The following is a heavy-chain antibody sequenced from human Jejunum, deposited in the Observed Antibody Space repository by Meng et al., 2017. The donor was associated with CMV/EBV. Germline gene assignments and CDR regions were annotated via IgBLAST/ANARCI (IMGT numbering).Heavy chain of an antibody. J-gene: IGHJ4*02. CDR2: ITHSGST. Sequence: HVPLKQWGGGLLKPSETLSLTCGVYGAPFSGYWSWVRQPPGKGLEWIGEITHSGSTNYNVSLKSRVTISIDTSKNQFSLKLSSVTATDTAVYYCAPGFRSWSGSYSSWGQGTLVTVSS. CDR3: APGFRSWSGSYSS. V-gene: IGHV4-34*01. CDR1: GAPFSGY. D-gene: IGHD1-26*01.